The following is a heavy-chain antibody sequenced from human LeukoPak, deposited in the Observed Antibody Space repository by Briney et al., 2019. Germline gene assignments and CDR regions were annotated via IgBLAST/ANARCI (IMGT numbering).Heavy chain of an antibody. CDR1: GYTFTSYG. D-gene: IGHD2-2*01. J-gene: IGHJ6*02. V-gene: IGHV1-8*02. Sequence: ASVKVSCKASGYTFTSYGINWVRQATGQGLEWMGWMNPNSGNTGYAQKFQGRVTMTRNTSISTAYMELSSLRSEDTAVYYCARDGVPAAIYGMDVWGQGTTVTVSS. CDR2: MNPNSGNT. CDR3: ARDGVPAAIYGMDV.